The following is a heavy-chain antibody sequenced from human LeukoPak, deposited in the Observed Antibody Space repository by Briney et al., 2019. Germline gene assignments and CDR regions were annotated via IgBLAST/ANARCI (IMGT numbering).Heavy chain of an antibody. V-gene: IGHV3-53*04. D-gene: IGHD5/OR15-5a*01. CDR3: ASGSRFDY. CDR2: IYSGGSI. Sequence: GGSLRLSCAASGFTVSDNYMSWVRQAPGKGLEWVSVIYSGGSIYNTDSVKGRFTISRHNSKNTLYLQMNSLRTEDTAVYYCASGSRFDYWGQGTLVTVSS. J-gene: IGHJ4*02. CDR1: GFTVSDNY.